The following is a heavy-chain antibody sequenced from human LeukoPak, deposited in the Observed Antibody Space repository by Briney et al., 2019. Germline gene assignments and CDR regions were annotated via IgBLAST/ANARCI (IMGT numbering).Heavy chain of an antibody. CDR1: GYSFTSYW. D-gene: IGHD5-18*01. Sequence: GESLEISCKGSGYSFTSYWIGWVRQMPGKGLAWMGIIYPGDSDTRYSPSFQGQVTISADKSISTAYLQWSSLKASDTAMYYCARRLDTAMVNAFDIWGQGTMVTVSS. J-gene: IGHJ3*02. CDR3: ARRLDTAMVNAFDI. CDR2: IYPGDSDT. V-gene: IGHV5-51*01.